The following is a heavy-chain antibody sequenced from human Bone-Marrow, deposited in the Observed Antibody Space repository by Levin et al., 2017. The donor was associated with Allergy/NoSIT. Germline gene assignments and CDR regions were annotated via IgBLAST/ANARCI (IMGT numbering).Heavy chain of an antibody. Sequence: GGSLRLSCTASGFTFSNYAMNWVRQAPGRGLEWVSTIDGPTHNTHYADSVKGRFIISRDNSENTLYLHMNSLRAEDTALYYCATWLSHHFDYWGQGTLVTVSS. CDR3: ATWLSHHFDY. CDR2: IDGPTHNT. D-gene: IGHD3-9*01. V-gene: IGHV3-23*01. CDR1: GFTFSNYA. J-gene: IGHJ4*02.